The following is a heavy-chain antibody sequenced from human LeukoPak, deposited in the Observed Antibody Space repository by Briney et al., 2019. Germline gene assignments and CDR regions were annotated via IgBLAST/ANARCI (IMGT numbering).Heavy chain of an antibody. Sequence: PSETLSLTCAVYGGSFRGYYWSWIRQPPGKGLEWIGEINHSGSTNYNPSLKSRVAISVDTSKNQFSLKLSSVTAADTAVYYCARGSPSSGWYLFDYWGQGTLVTVSS. J-gene: IGHJ4*02. CDR1: GGSFRGYY. V-gene: IGHV4-34*01. CDR3: ARGSPSSGWYLFDY. D-gene: IGHD6-19*01. CDR2: INHSGST.